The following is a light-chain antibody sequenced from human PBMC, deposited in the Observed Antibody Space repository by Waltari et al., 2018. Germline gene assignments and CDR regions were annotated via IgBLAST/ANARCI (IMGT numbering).Light chain of an antibody. CDR1: NSDVGNYNL. CDR3: CSYAGSGTYV. Sequence: QSALPQPASVSGTPGQSITISCTGTNSDVGNYNLLFWYQPHPCEAPKLMICEVIKRPSGVSNRFSGSKSGNTASLTISGLQAEDEADYYCCSYAGSGTYVFGTGTKVTVL. V-gene: IGLV2-23*02. J-gene: IGLJ1*01. CDR2: EVI.